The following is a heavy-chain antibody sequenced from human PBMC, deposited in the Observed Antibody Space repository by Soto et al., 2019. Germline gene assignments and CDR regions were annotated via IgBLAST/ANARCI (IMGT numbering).Heavy chain of an antibody. Sequence: QVQLQQWGAGLLKPSETLSLTCAVYGGSFSGYYWSWIRQPPGKGLEWIGEINQSGSPNYNPSLNSRVTISVDTSPNQFSLKLSSVTAADTAVYYCARTYSSSWSPFDYWGQGTLVTVSS. CDR1: GGSFSGYY. D-gene: IGHD6-13*01. J-gene: IGHJ4*02. V-gene: IGHV4-34*01. CDR3: ARTYSSSWSPFDY. CDR2: INQSGSP.